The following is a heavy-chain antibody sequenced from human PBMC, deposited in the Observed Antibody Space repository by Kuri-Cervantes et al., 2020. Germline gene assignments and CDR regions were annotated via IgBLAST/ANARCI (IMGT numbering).Heavy chain of an antibody. CDR1: GFTFSSYW. CDR2: INSDGSST. J-gene: IGHJ4*02. CDR3: ATGDNHAYSY. D-gene: IGHD3-16*01. V-gene: IGHV3-74*01. Sequence: GESLKISCAASGFTFSSYWMHWVRQAPGKGLVWVSRINSDGSSTSYADSVRGRFTVSRDNAKSTLYLQMSGLRAEDTAVYCCATGDNHAYSYWGQGTLVTVSS.